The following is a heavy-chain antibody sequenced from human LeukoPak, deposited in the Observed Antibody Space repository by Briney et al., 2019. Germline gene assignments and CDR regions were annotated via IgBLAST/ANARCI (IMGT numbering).Heavy chain of an antibody. CDR1: GGSLRGHY. Sequence: AETLSLTCGVYGGSLRGHYWSWIRQPPGKGLEWVGEINHSGSTNYNPSFRGRVTISVDTSKNQFFLKLNSVTAADTAVYYCARESDPITGYFYYYMDVWGRGTTVTVSS. D-gene: IGHD3-10*01. CDR3: ARESDPITGYFYYYMDV. V-gene: IGHV4-34*01. CDR2: INHSGST. J-gene: IGHJ6*03.